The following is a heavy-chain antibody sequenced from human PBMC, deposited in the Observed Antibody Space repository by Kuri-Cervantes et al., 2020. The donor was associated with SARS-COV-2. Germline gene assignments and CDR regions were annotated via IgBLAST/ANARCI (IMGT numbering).Heavy chain of an antibody. CDR2: IYYSGST. CDR3: ARASGRYFDWSHI. J-gene: IGHJ5*02. V-gene: IGHV4-39*01. D-gene: IGHD3-9*01. Sequence: GSLRLSCTVSGGSISSSSYYWGWIRQPPGKGLEWIGSIYYSGSTYYNPSLTSRVTISVGTSKNQFSLKLSSVTAADTAVYYCARASGRYFDWSHIWGQGTLVTVSS. CDR1: GGSISSSSYY.